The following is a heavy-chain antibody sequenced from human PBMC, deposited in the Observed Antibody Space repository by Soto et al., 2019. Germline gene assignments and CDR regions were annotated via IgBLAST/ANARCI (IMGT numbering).Heavy chain of an antibody. J-gene: IGHJ3*02. CDR3: ARQRRGGPDAFDI. Sequence: QLQLQESGPGLVKPSETLSLTCTVSGGSISSSSYYWGWIRQPPGKGLEWIGSIYYSGSTYYNPSLKSRVTISVDTSKNQFSLKLSSVTAADTAVYYCARQRRGGPDAFDIWGQGTMVTVSS. V-gene: IGHV4-39*01. CDR2: IYYSGST. D-gene: IGHD3-16*01. CDR1: GGSISSSSYY.